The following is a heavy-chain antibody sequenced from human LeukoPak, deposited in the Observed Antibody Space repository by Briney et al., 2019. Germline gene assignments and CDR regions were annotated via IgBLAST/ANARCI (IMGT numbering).Heavy chain of an antibody. V-gene: IGHV3-30*04. J-gene: IGHJ4*02. CDR1: GFTFSSYA. D-gene: IGHD3-16*01. CDR2: ISYDGSNK. Sequence: GRSLRLSCAASGFTFSSYAMHWVRQAPGKGLEWVAVISYDGSNKYYADSVKGRFTISRDNSKNTLYLQMNSLRAEDTAVYYCARDRWVMITFGGVFPDYWGQGTLVTVSS. CDR3: ARDRWVMITFGGVFPDY.